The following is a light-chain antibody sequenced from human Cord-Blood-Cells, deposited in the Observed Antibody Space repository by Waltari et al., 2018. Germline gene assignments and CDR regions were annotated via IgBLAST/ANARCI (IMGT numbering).Light chain of an antibody. CDR2: AAS. CDR1: QSISSS. V-gene: IGKV1-39*01. CDR3: QQGYSTPYT. Sequence: DIQMTQSPSSLSASVGDSVTITCRASQSISSSLKWYQQKPGKAPKLLIYAASRLQSGVPSMFSGIGSGTDFTLTISSLQPEDFATYYCQQGYSTPYTFGQGTKLEIK. J-gene: IGKJ2*01.